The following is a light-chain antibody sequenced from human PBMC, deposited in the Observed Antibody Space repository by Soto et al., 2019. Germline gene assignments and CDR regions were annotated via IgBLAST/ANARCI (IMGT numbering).Light chain of an antibody. J-gene: IGKJ5*01. CDR2: GAS. CDR3: QQRSNWPIT. CDR1: QSVSSNY. V-gene: IGKV3D-20*02. Sequence: IVLSQSPGTLSLSPGERATLSCRASQSVSSNYLAWYQQKPGQAPRLLISGASSRATGIPDRFSGSGSGTDFTLTISRLEPEDFAVYYCQQRSNWPITFGQRTRLEIK.